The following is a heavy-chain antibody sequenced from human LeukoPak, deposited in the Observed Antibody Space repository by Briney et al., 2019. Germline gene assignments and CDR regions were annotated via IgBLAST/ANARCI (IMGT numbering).Heavy chain of an antibody. CDR2: ISYDGSNK. V-gene: IGHV3-30*04. J-gene: IGHJ5*02. CDR3: ARDCRQWLVPSNWFDP. CDR1: GFTISSYD. D-gene: IGHD6-19*01. Sequence: PSKSLTLTCAASGFTISSYDFHWVRHRQGQGQALVAVISYDGSNKYYADSVKGRFTISRDNSKNTLYLQMNSLRAEDTAVYYCARDCRQWLVPSNWFDPWGQGTLVTVSS.